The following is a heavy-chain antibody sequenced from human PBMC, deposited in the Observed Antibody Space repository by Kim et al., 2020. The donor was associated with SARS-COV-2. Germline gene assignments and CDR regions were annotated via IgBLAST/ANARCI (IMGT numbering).Heavy chain of an antibody. CDR2: IYYSGIT. J-gene: IGHJ3*02. Sequence: SETLSLTCTVSGGSISSGGYYWSWIRQHPGKGLEWIGYIYYSGITYYNPSLKSRVTISVDTSKNQFSLKLSSVTAADTAVYYCARDRLSSGWHDAFDIWGQGTMVTVSS. CDR3: ARDRLSSGWHDAFDI. V-gene: IGHV4-31*03. D-gene: IGHD6-19*01. CDR1: GGSISSGGYY.